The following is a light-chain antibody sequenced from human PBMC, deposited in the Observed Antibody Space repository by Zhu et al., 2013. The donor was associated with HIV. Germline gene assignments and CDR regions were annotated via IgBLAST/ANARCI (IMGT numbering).Light chain of an antibody. V-gene: IGKV3D-15*01. CDR2: GAS. CDR1: QSVSST. J-gene: IGKJ4*01. CDR3: QQYNNWPPLT. Sequence: EIVMTQSPATLSVSPGERATLSCRASQSVSSTLAWYQQKPGQGPRLLIYGASTRATGTPVRFSGSGSGTDFTLTINRLEPEDFAVYYCQQYNNWPPLTFGGGPRWRSN.